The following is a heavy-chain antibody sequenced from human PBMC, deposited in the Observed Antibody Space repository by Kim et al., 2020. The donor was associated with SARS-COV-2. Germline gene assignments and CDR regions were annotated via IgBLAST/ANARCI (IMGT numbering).Heavy chain of an antibody. D-gene: IGHD6-6*01. Sequence: ASVKVSCKASGYTFTSYGISWVRQAPGQGLEWMGWISAYNGNTNYAQKLQGRVTMTTDTSTSTAYMELRSLRSDDTAVYYCALLLEYSSSSHYFDYWGQGTLVTVSS. J-gene: IGHJ4*02. CDR2: ISAYNGNT. CDR1: GYTFTSYG. CDR3: ALLLEYSSSSHYFDY. V-gene: IGHV1-18*01.